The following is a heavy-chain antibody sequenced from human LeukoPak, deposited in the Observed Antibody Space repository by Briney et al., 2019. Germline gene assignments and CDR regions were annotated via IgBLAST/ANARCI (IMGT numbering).Heavy chain of an antibody. CDR1: GFTFSSYG. D-gene: IGHD5-24*01. J-gene: IGHJ6*03. CDR3: ARAEMARYYYYYYMDV. CDR2: ISYDGSNK. Sequence: PGGSLRLSCAASGFTFSSYGMHWVRQAPGKGLEWVAVISYDGSNKYYADSVKGRFTISRDNSKNTLYLQMNSLRAEDTAVYYCARAEMARYYYYYYMDVWGKGTTVTVSS. V-gene: IGHV3-30*03.